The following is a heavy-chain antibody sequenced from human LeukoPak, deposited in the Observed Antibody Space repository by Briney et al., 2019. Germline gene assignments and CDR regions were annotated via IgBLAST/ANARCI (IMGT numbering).Heavy chain of an antibody. Sequence: PSQTLSLTCTVSGGSISSGSHYWSWIRQPAGKGLEWIGRIYTSGSTNYNPSLKSRVTISVDTSKNQFSLKLSSVTAADTAVYYCARVGNSGWYEGANWFDPWGQGTLVTVSS. D-gene: IGHD6-19*01. CDR2: IYTSGST. CDR1: GGSISSGSHY. V-gene: IGHV4-61*02. J-gene: IGHJ5*02. CDR3: ARVGNSGWYEGANWFDP.